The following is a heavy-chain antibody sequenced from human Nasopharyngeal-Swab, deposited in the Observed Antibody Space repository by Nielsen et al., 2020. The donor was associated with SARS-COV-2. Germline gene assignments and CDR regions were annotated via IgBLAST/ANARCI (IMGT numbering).Heavy chain of an antibody. CDR3: ARDFTQGITIFGVVHDWYFDL. CDR2: INTNTGNP. D-gene: IGHD3-3*01. Sequence: ERQMPGKGLEWMGWINTNTGNPTYAQGFTGRFVFSLDTSVSTAYLQISSLKAEDTAVYYCARDFTQGITIFGVVHDWYFDLWGRGTLVTVSS. V-gene: IGHV7-4-1*02. J-gene: IGHJ2*01.